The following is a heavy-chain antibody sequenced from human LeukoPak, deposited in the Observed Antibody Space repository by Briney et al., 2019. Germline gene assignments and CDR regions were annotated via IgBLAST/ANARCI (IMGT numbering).Heavy chain of an antibody. CDR2: IYHSGST. D-gene: IGHD6-19*01. J-gene: IGHJ4*02. V-gene: IGHV4-38-2*02. Sequence: SETLSLTCTVSGYSISSGYYWGWIRQPPGKGLEWIGSIYHSGSTNYNPSLKSRVTISVDKSKNQFSLKLSSVTAADTAVYCCARDGQWLVFDYWGQGTLVTVSS. CDR3: ARDGQWLVFDY. CDR1: GYSISSGYY.